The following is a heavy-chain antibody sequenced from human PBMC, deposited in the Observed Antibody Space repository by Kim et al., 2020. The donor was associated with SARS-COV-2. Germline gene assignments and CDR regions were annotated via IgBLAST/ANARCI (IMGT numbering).Heavy chain of an antibody. V-gene: IGHV5-10-1*01. J-gene: IGHJ5*02. CDR3: ARHGDNWFDP. CDR2: T. Sequence: TTHTPSFQGHVTISADKSISTAYLKWSSLKASDTAMYYCARHGDNWFDPWGQGTLVTVSS. D-gene: IGHD3-3*01.